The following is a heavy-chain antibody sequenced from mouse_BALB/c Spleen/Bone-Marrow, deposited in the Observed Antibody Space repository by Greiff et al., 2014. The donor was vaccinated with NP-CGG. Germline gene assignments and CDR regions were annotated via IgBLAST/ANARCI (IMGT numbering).Heavy chain of an antibody. CDR1: GYTFTSYW. V-gene: IGHV1-69*02. CDR2: IDPSDSET. J-gene: IGHJ3*01. Sequence: VQLQQSGAELVKPGAPVKLSCKASGYTFTSYWMNWVKQRPGRGLEWIGRIDPSDSETHYNQKFKDKATLTGDKSSSTAYIQLSSLTSEDSAVYYCARSNDGYYGGFAYWGQGTLVTVSA. D-gene: IGHD2-3*01. CDR3: ARSNDGYYGGFAY.